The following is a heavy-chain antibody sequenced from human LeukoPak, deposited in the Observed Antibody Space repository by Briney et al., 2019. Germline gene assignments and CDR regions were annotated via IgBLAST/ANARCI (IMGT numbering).Heavy chain of an antibody. CDR2: INHSGST. D-gene: IGHD3-22*01. CDR3: AREGKPYYDSSGYAY. J-gene: IGHJ4*02. V-gene: IGHV4-34*01. CDR1: GGSFSGYY. Sequence: KPSETLSLTCAVYGGSFSGYYWSWIRQPPGKGLEWIGEINHSGSTNYNPSLKSRVTISVDTSKNQFSLKLSSVTAADTAVYYCAREGKPYYDSSGYAYWSQGTLVTVSS.